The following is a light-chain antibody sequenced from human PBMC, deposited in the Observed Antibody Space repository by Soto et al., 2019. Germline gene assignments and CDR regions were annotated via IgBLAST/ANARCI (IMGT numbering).Light chain of an antibody. CDR3: CSYAGESTVT. CDR1: SSDIGAYDY. V-gene: IGLV2-14*01. CDR2: EVN. Sequence: QSALTQPASLSGSPGQSITISCTGTSSDIGAYDYVSWFQQHPGKAPKLMISEVNNRPSGVSNRFSGSKSGNAASLTISGLQAEDEADYHCCSYAGESTVTFGVGTKVTVL. J-gene: IGLJ2*01.